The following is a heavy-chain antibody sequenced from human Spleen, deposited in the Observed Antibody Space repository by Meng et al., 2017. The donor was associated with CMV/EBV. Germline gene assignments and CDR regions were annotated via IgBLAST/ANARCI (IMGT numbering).Heavy chain of an antibody. CDR3: ARDAGIAWPFDY. Sequence: CAASGFTFDDYGMSWVRQAPGKGLDWVSTISGGGDNTHYADSVKGRFTISRDNSKDTLYLQMDSLRVEDTAVYYCARDAGIAWPFDYWGQGTLVTVSS. V-gene: IGHV3-23*01. D-gene: IGHD2-21*01. CDR1: GFTFDDYG. J-gene: IGHJ4*02. CDR2: ISGGGDNT.